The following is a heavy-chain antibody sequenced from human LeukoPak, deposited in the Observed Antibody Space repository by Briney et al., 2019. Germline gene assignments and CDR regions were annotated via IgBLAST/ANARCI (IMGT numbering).Heavy chain of an antibody. D-gene: IGHD2-15*01. Sequence: PSETLSLTCTVSGGSISSYYLSWIRQPAGKGLEWIGRIYTSGSTNYNPSLKSRVTMSVDTSKNQFSLKLSSVTAADTAVYYCARDGYCSGGSCYSVYYYYYYMDVWGKGTTVTVSS. CDR1: GGSISSYY. J-gene: IGHJ6*03. CDR3: ARDGYCSGGSCYSVYYYYYYMDV. V-gene: IGHV4-4*07. CDR2: IYTSGST.